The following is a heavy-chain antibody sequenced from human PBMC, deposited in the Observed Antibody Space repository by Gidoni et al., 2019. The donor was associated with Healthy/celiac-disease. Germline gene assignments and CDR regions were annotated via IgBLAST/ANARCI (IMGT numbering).Heavy chain of an antibody. V-gene: IGHV4-59*01. CDR3: AREGGKGSFDI. CDR2: IYYSGST. J-gene: IGHJ3*02. D-gene: IGHD2-15*01. Sequence: QVQLQESGPGLVKPSETLSLTCTVSGGTISSYYWSWIRQPPGKGLEWIGYIYYSGSTNYNPSRKSRVTISVDTSKNQFSLKLSSVNAADTAVYCCAREGGKGSFDIWGQGTMVTVSA. CDR1: GGTISSYY.